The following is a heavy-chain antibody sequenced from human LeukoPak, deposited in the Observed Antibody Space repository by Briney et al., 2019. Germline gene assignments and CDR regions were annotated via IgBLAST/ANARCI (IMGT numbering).Heavy chain of an antibody. CDR2: MNPNSGGT. Sequence: ASVKVSCKASGYTFTDYYIHWVRQAPGQGLEWMAWMNPNSGGTSYAQKFQGRVTMTRDTSISTAYMELSRLTSDDTAVYYCARDWLLRYSEGGFDYWGQGTLVTVSS. CDR3: ARDWLLRYSEGGFDY. CDR1: GYTFTDYY. D-gene: IGHD3-9*01. J-gene: IGHJ4*02. V-gene: IGHV1-2*02.